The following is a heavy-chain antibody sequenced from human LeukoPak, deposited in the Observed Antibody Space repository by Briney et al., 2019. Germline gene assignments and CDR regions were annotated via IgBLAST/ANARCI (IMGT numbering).Heavy chain of an antibody. D-gene: IGHD3/OR15-3a*01. Sequence: SETLSLTCTVSGGSISSSSYYWGWIRQPPGKGLEWIGSIYYSGSTYYNPSLKSRVTISVDTSKNQFSLKLSSVTAADTAVYYCATCPGPWSPWTGDPSDYWGQGTLVTVSS. J-gene: IGHJ4*02. CDR1: GGSISSSSYY. CDR2: IYYSGST. CDR3: ATCPGPWSPWTGDPSDY. V-gene: IGHV4-39*01.